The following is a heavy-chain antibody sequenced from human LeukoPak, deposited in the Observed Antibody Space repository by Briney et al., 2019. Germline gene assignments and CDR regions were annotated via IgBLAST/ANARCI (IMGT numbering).Heavy chain of an antibody. CDR1: GFTVSSSY. CDR2: IYSGDSA. D-gene: IGHD4-17*01. CDR3: ARYHGDYSHDY. V-gene: IGHV3-66*01. Sequence: PGGSLRLSCAASGFTVSSSYMSWVRQAPGKGLDWVSIIYSGDSANYADSVKGRFTISRDNSKNTLYLQMNSLRAEDTAVYHCARYHGDYSHDYWGLGTLVTVSS. J-gene: IGHJ4*02.